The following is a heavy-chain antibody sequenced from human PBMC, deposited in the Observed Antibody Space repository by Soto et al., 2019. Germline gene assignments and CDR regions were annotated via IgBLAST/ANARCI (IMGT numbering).Heavy chain of an antibody. CDR2: MNPNSGNT. CDR1: GYTFTNYG. D-gene: IGHD2-21*02. CDR3: ARTLTYCGGDCYGRHNDAFDI. J-gene: IGHJ3*02. V-gene: IGHV1-8*02. Sequence: ASVKVSCKASGYTFTNYGISWVRQATGQGLEWMGWMNPNSGNTAYAQKFQGRVTMTRNTSINTAYMELSSLRSEDTAVYYCARTLTYCGGDCYGRHNDAFDIWGQGTMVTVSS.